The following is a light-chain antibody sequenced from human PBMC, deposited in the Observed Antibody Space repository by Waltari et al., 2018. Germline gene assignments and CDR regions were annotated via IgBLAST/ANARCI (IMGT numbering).Light chain of an antibody. Sequence: QSALTQPRSVSGSPGQPLTIPCSGTSSDVGGYNYVSCYQHHPGNAPKLIIYYVTKRPSGIPDRFSASKSDNTASLTISGLQAEDEADYYCCSYAGSITFWVFGGETKLTVL. V-gene: IGLV2-11*01. CDR3: CSYAGSITFWV. CDR1: SSDVGGYNY. CDR2: YVT. J-gene: IGLJ3*02.